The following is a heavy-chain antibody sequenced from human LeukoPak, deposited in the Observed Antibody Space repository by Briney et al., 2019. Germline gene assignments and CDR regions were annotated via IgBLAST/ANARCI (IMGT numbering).Heavy chain of an antibody. D-gene: IGHD3-10*01. CDR3: ARQYMVRGVITWFDP. CDR1: GGSISSYY. J-gene: IGHJ5*02. Sequence: PSETLSLTCTVSGGSISSYYWSRIRQPPGKGLEWIGYIYCSGSTNYNPSLKSRVTISVDTSKNQFSLKLSSVTAADTAVYYCARQYMVRGVITWFDPWGQGTLVTVSS. V-gene: IGHV4-59*01. CDR2: IYCSGST.